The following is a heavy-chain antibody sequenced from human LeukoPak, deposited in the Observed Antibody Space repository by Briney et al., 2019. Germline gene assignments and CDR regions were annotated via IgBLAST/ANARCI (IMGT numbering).Heavy chain of an antibody. Sequence: GRSLRLSCTPSGFTFGDYAMSWVRQAPGKGLEWVGLIRSKAYGGTTEYAASVKGRFTISRDDSKSIAYLQMNSLKTEDTAVYYCTRAAGDSSPFDYWGQGTLVTVSS. D-gene: IGHD7-27*01. CDR2: IRSKAYGGTT. CDR1: GFTFGDYA. V-gene: IGHV3-49*04. J-gene: IGHJ4*02. CDR3: TRAAGDSSPFDY.